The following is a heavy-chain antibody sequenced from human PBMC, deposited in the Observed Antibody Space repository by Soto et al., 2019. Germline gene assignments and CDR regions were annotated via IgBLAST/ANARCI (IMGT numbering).Heavy chain of an antibody. CDR1: GFTFENAW. J-gene: IGHJ4*01. D-gene: IGHD2-21*01. CDR3: IAGLIVVVAASRRAGY. CDR2: IKSKIYGETT. V-gene: IGHV3-15*07. Sequence: EVQLVESGGGLAKPGGSLRLSCAASGFTFENAWMNWVRQAPGKGLEGVGRIKSKIYGETTDYAAPVKGRFIISRDDSKTTLYLQMSILTAADTAVYYCIAGLIVVVAASRRAGYWRHGNLVTVS.